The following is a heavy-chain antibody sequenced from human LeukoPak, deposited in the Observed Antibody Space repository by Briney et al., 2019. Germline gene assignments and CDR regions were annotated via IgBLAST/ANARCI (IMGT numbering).Heavy chain of an antibody. Sequence: GGSLRLSCAASGFTFSSYAMSWVRQAPGKGLEWVSAISGSGGSTYYADSVKGRFTISRDNSKNTLYLQMNSLRVEDTAVYYCATTPRFSGYSSDDAGTRGAFDIWGQGTMVTVSS. V-gene: IGHV3-23*01. J-gene: IGHJ3*02. D-gene: IGHD6-25*01. CDR1: GFTFSSYA. CDR3: ATTPRFSGYSSDDAGTRGAFDI. CDR2: ISGSGGST.